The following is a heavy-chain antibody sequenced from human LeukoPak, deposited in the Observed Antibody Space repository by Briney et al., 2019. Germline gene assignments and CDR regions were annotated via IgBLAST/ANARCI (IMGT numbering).Heavy chain of an antibody. CDR2: IKQDGNEK. CDR3: ARDSTLRYYFDY. D-gene: IGHD5/OR15-5a*01. CDR1: GFTFSTYW. Sequence: SGGSLRLSCAASGFTFSTYWMSWVRQAPGKGLEWVANIKQDGNEKYYVDSVKGRFTISRDNAKNSLYLQMNSLRTEDTAVYYCARDSTLRYYFDYWGQGTLVTVSS. J-gene: IGHJ4*02. V-gene: IGHV3-7*03.